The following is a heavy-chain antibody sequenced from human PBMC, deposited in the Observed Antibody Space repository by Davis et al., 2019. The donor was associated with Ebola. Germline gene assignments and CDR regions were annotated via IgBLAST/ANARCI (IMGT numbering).Heavy chain of an antibody. CDR2: INHSGST. D-gene: IGHD4-17*01. Sequence: SETLSLTCAVYGGSFSGYYWSWIRQPPGKGLEWIGEINHSGSTNYKPSLESRVTISVDTSKRQFSLKVSSVTAADTAVYYCASPGDYVRYFQHWGQGALVTVSS. J-gene: IGHJ1*01. CDR1: GGSFSGYY. CDR3: ASPGDYVRYFQH. V-gene: IGHV4-34*01.